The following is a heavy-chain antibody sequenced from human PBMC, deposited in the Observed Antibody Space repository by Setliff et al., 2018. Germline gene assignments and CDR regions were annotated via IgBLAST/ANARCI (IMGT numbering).Heavy chain of an antibody. V-gene: IGHV4-39*02. Sequence: SETLSLTCAVSGDSIKSNAYYWGWIRQSPVRGLEWVGSVHSSGTTHYNPSLKSRVTISVDSAKNHFSLNLRSVTAADTAIYYCARPPKWFGEVIIGALDVWGQGTVVTVSS. CDR3: ARPPKWFGEVIIGALDV. J-gene: IGHJ3*01. CDR1: GDSIKSNAYY. D-gene: IGHD3-10*01. CDR2: VHSSGTT.